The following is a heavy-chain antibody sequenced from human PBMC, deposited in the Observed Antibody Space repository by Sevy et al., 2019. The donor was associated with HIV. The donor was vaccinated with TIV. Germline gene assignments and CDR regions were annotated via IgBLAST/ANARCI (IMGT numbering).Heavy chain of an antibody. CDR2: ISNDGSDK. J-gene: IGHJ6*02. V-gene: IGHV3-30*18. D-gene: IGHD6-13*01. CDR1: GFSFSRHG. CDR3: ANSRGRYEGSSWLYYYYIMDV. Sequence: GGSLRLSCAAAGFSFSRHGMHWARQAPGKGLEWVAVISNDGSDKEYAESVKGRFTVSRDNSKDTVYLQRNSLRLDDTAVYYCANSRGRYEGSSWLYYYYIMDVWGQGTTVTVSS.